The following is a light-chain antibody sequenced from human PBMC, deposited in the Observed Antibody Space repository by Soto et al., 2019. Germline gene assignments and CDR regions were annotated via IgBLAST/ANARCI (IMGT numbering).Light chain of an antibody. Sequence: EIVMKQSPAALSLYPGERATLSCRASQSLTTDLAWYQQKPGQAPRLLLYGASRRAPGIPDRFSGSGSGTDFSLTISRLVPEEFSVYYCHQYGSSPPSTFGQGTRLDIK. V-gene: IGKV3-20*01. CDR3: HQYGSSPPST. J-gene: IGKJ5*01. CDR1: QSLTTD. CDR2: GAS.